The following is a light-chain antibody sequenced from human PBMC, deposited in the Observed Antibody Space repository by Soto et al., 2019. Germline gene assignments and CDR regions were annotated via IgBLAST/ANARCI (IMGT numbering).Light chain of an antibody. V-gene: IGKV3-20*01. CDR3: QQYGSSPTWT. Sequence: EVVLTQSPFTLSLSPGEIATLSCRAIHSFRGLLAWYQQQPGQAPRLLLYGASTRATGIPDRFSGSGSGTDFTLTISSLEFGDYAVYYCQQYGSSPTWTFGQGTKVDIK. CDR2: GAS. J-gene: IGKJ1*01. CDR1: HSFRGL.